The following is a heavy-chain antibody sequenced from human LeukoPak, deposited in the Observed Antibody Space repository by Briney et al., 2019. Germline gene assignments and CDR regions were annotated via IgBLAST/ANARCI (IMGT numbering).Heavy chain of an antibody. J-gene: IGHJ4*02. V-gene: IGHV4-34*01. CDR1: GESFSGHY. Sequence: SETLSLTCAVYGESFSGHYWTWIRQPPGRGLEWIGEINHSGSTTSNPSLNNRVTISVDTSKNQFSLKLTSVTAADTAVYYCARPRYGSGSLDSWGQGTPVTVSS. D-gene: IGHD3-10*01. CDR3: ARPRYGSGSLDS. CDR2: INHSGST.